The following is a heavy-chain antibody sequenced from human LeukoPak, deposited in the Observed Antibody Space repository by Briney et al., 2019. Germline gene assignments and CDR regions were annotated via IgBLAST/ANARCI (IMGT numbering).Heavy chain of an antibody. Sequence: RAGGSLRLSCAASGFTFSSYAMSWVRQAPGKGLEWVSAISGSGGSTYYADSVKGRFTISRDNSKNTLYLQMNSLRAEDTAVYYCAEVETAAAATLRGFDYWGQGTLVTVSS. CDR3: AEVETAAAATLRGFDY. CDR1: GFTFSSYA. V-gene: IGHV3-23*01. J-gene: IGHJ4*02. D-gene: IGHD6-13*01. CDR2: ISGSGGST.